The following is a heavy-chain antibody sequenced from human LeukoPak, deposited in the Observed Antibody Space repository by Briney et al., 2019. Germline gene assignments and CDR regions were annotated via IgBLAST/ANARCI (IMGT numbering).Heavy chain of an antibody. V-gene: IGHV4-30-2*01. D-gene: IGHD2/OR15-2a*01. CDR2: VYYGGSA. CDR3: ARYFYSGQFKWFDP. Sequence: TLSLTCGVSGGSISSGGYSWSWIRRPLGEGLGWSGYVYYGGSAYYNPSLKSRVNISVDRSKNQFSLPLNSVTAADTAVYYCARYFYSGQFKWFDPWGQGTLVTVSS. J-gene: IGHJ5*02. CDR1: GGSISSGGYS.